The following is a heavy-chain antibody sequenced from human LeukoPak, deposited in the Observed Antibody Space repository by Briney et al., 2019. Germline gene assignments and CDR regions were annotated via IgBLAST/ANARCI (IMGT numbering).Heavy chain of an antibody. D-gene: IGHD7-27*01. V-gene: IGHV3-21*01. J-gene: IGHJ4*02. CDR2: IGSSSSYI. Sequence: GGSLRLSCAASGFTFSSYSMTWVRQAPGKGLEWVSSIGSSSSYIYYADSVKGRFTISRDNAKNSLYLQMNSLRAEDTAVYYCATPWGWGQGTLVTVSS. CDR3: ATPWG. CDR1: GFTFSSYS.